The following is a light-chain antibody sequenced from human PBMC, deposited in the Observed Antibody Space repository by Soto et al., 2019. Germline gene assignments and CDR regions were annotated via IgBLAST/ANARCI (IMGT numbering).Light chain of an antibody. Sequence: EIVLTQSPGTLSFSAGERATLSCRASQSVSSNYVAWYQKKPGQAPRLLIYGACNRATGIPDRFSGSGSGTDFTLTISRLEPEDFTVYYCQQNGSSGTFGQGTKVDIK. CDR2: GAC. CDR3: QQNGSSGT. CDR1: QSVSSNY. V-gene: IGKV3-20*01. J-gene: IGKJ1*01.